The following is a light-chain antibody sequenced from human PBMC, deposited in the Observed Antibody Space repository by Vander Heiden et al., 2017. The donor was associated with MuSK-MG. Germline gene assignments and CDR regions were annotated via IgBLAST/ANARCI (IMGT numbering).Light chain of an antibody. CDR2: GAS. CDR3: QQDGSSPLT. V-gene: IGKV3-20*01. Sequence: DIVLTQSRGTQSLSPRERATRSFRASHGVSSSYLACYQQKPGQAPRLLIYGASSSATGIPDRFSGSGSGTDFTLTISRLEPEDFAVYYCQQDGSSPLTFGGATKVEIK. J-gene: IGKJ4*01. CDR1: HGVSSSY.